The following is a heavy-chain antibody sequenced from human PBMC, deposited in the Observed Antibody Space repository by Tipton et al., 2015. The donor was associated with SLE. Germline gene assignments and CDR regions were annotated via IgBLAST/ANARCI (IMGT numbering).Heavy chain of an antibody. CDR2: VYHSGGT. Sequence: TLSLTCTVSGYSISSGYYWGWIRQPPGKGLELIGSVYHSGGTYSSPSLKSRVAISVDTSQNQFSLKLSSVTAADTAVYYCARAHDITFFDSWGQGTLVTVSS. CDR1: GYSISSGYY. V-gene: IGHV4-38-2*02. J-gene: IGHJ4*02. CDR3: ARAHDITFFDS. D-gene: IGHD3-10*01.